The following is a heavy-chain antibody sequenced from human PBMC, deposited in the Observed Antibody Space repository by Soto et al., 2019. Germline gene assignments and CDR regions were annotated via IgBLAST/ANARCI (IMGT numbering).Heavy chain of an antibody. V-gene: IGHV3-30-3*01. CDR2: ISYDGSNK. D-gene: IGHD6-13*01. CDR1: GFTFSSYA. CDR3: ARELAALYPEFYYYGMDV. J-gene: IGHJ6*02. Sequence: PWGSLRLSCAASGFTFSSYAMHWVRQAPGKGLEWVAVISYDGSNKYYADSVKGRFTISRDNSKNTLYLQMNSLRAEDTAVYYCARELAALYPEFYYYGMDVWGQGTTVTVSS.